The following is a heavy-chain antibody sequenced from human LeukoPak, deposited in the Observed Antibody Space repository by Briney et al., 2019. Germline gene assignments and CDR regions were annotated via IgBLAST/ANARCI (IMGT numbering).Heavy chain of an antibody. Sequence: SETLSLTCTVSGGSISSYYWSWIRQPPGKGLEWIGYIYYSGSTNYNPSLKSRVTISVDTSKNQFSLKLSSVTAADTAVYYCARDSAMATITGDDAFDIWGQGTMVTVSS. CDR1: GGSISSYY. CDR3: ARDSAMATITGDDAFDI. CDR2: IYYSGST. D-gene: IGHD5-24*01. J-gene: IGHJ3*02. V-gene: IGHV4-59*01.